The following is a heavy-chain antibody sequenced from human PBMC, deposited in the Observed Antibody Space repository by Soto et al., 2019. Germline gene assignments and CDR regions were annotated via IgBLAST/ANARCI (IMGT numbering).Heavy chain of an antibody. J-gene: IGHJ5*02. Sequence: SETLSLTCSVYGGSVSSHYWSWVRQPAGKGLEWIGRIYISGNTKYNPSFKSRVTMSVDTSKNQVSLRLSSVTAADTAVYYCARELKPYNSGWYFTLSWSQGTQVTVSS. V-gene: IGHV4-4*07. CDR3: ARELKPYNSGWYFTLS. CDR2: IYISGNT. D-gene: IGHD6-19*01. CDR1: GGSVSSHY.